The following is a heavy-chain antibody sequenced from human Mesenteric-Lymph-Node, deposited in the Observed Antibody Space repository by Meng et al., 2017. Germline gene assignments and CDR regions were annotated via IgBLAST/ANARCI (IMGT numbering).Heavy chain of an antibody. D-gene: IGHD3-10*01. CDR2: INSEGSNT. J-gene: IGHJ3*02. Sequence: GESLKISCAASGFTFSSYWMHWVRQAPGKGLMWVSRINSEGSNTSYADSVKGRFTISRDNAKNTLYLQINSLRAEDTAVYYCATGNYHAFDIWGQGTMVTVSS. CDR3: ATGNYHAFDI. V-gene: IGHV3-74*01. CDR1: GFTFSSYW.